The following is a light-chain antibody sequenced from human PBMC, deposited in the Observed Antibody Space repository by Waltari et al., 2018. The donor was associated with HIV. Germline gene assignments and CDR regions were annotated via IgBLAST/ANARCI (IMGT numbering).Light chain of an antibody. V-gene: IGKV3-15*01. J-gene: IGKJ2*01. CDR1: QSISSN. Sequence: EIVMTQSPATLSVSPGERATLSCRASQSISSNLAWYQQKPGQAPRLLIYGASIRATGIPARFSGSGSGTEFTLTISSLQSEDFAVYYCQQYDQWPPRYTFGQVTKMEIK. CDR3: QQYDQWPPRYT. CDR2: GAS.